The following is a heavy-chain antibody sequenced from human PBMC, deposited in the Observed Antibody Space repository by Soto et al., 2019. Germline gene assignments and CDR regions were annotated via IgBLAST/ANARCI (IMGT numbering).Heavy chain of an antibody. CDR3: ARDDQYNLS. D-gene: IGHD1-20*01. J-gene: IGHJ4*02. CDR2: IYYNVNT. Sequence: SETLCVTCSVAGGSISSFDWSWIRPPPGKGLEWIGYIYYNVNTNYNPSLKSRVTISVDTSKNQFSLKLSSVTAADTAVYYCARDDQYNLSWGQGTLVTVSS. CDR1: GGSISSFD. V-gene: IGHV4-59*12.